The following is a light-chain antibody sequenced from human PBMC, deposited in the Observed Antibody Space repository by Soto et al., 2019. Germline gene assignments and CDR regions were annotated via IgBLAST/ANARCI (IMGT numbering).Light chain of an antibody. CDR1: SSDVGGYNY. V-gene: IGLV2-14*01. Sequence: QSALTQPASVSGSPGQSIAISCTGTSSDVGGYNYVSWYQQLPGKAPKLLISEVSIRPSGVSHRFSGSKSGNTASLTISGLQAEDEADYYCSSYRTGGPFVFGTGTKLTVL. CDR3: SSYRTGGPFV. J-gene: IGLJ1*01. CDR2: EVS.